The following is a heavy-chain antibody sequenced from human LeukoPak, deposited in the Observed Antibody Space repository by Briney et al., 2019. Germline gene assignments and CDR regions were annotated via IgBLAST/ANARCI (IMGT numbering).Heavy chain of an antibody. J-gene: IGHJ4*02. CDR2: IYYSGST. CDR3: ARVGKERSLDY. CDR1: GGSISSGGYY. V-gene: IGHV4-31*03. D-gene: IGHD1-1*01. Sequence: SETLSLTCTVSGGSISSGGYYWSWIRQHPGKGLEWIGYIYYSGSTYYNPSLKSRVTISVDTSKNQFSLKLSSVTAADTAVYYCARVGKERSLDYWGQGTLVTVSS.